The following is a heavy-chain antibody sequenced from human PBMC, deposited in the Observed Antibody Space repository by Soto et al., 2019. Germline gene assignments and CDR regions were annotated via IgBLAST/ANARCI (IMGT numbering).Heavy chain of an antibody. V-gene: IGHV1-46*03. CDR2: INPSSGSA. Sequence: QVQLVQSGAEVREPGASVKISCKASGYTFTTYYIHWVRQAPGQGLEWMGIINPSSGSAGYAQKSQFRATRTRDTPTNTSYMKRSTLRSDDTAVYNWPRGNDLPSHTLGLNAGAQGTTATASS. D-gene: IGHD3-16*01. J-gene: IGHJ6*02. CDR1: GYTFTTYY. CDR3: PRGNDLPSHTLGLNA.